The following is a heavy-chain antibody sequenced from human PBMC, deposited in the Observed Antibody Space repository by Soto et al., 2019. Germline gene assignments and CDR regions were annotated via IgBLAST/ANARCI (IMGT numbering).Heavy chain of an antibody. CDR3: AKGKGLTVSSTNY. CDR2: IIGSGTST. V-gene: IGHV3-23*01. D-gene: IGHD2-2*01. J-gene: IGHJ4*02. Sequence: GSLRLSCAASGFTFSSYAMSWVRQAPGMGLEWVSGIIGSGTSTYYADSVKGRFTISRDNSKNTLFLQMNSLRAEDTAVYYCAKGKGLTVSSTNYWGQGTLVTVSS. CDR1: GFTFSSYA.